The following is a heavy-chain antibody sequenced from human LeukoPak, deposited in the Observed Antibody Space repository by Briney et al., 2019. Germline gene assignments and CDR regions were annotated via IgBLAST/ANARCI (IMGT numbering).Heavy chain of an antibody. CDR1: GYTFTGHY. D-gene: IGHD3-10*01. CDR3: ARDRRYYGSGSPRSWFDP. Sequence: ASVKVSCKASGYTFTGHYMHWVRQAPGQGLEWMGWINPNSGGTNYAQKFQGRVTMTRDTSISTAYMELSRLRSDDTAVYYCARDRRYYGSGSPRSWFDPWGQGTLVTVSS. V-gene: IGHV1-2*02. J-gene: IGHJ5*02. CDR2: INPNSGGT.